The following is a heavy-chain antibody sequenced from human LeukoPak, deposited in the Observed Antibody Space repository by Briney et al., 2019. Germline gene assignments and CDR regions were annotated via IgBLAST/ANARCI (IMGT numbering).Heavy chain of an antibody. CDR2: IVVGSGNT. Sequence: SVKVSCKASGFTFTSSAVQWVRQARGQRLEWIGWIVVGSGNTNYAQKFQGRVTFSRDMSTGTAYMELGSLRSEDTAVYYCAAASTYCSSTSCSTEYWGQGTLVTVSS. J-gene: IGHJ4*02. D-gene: IGHD2-2*02. CDR3: AAASTYCSSTSCSTEY. CDR1: GFTFTSSA. V-gene: IGHV1-58*01.